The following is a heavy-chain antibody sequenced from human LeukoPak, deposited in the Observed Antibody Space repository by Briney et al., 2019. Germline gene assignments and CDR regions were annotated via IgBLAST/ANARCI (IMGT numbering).Heavy chain of an antibody. CDR3: AKGPLRLVVPDAMSDYCFDY. D-gene: IGHD2-2*01. CDR2: ISGSGGST. Sequence: GGSLRLSCAASGFTFSSYAMSWVRQAPGKGLEWVSAISGSGGSTYHADSVKGRFTISRDNSKNTLYLQMNSLRAEDTAVYYCAKGPLRLVVPDAMSDYCFDYWGQGTLMNVSS. V-gene: IGHV3-23*01. CDR1: GFTFSSYA. J-gene: IGHJ4*02.